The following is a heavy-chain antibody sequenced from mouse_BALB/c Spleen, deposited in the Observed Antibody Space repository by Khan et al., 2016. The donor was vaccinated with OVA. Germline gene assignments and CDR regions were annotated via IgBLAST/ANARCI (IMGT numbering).Heavy chain of an antibody. Sequence: EVKLEESGGGLVQPGGSRKLSCAASGFTFSSYGMHWVRQAPEKGLEWVAYISGDSNTIYYADTVKGRFTISRDNPKNTLFLRMTSLMSEDTAMYCCATSYFYGYYFDYWGPGTTLTVSS. D-gene: IGHD1-1*01. CDR2: ISGDSNTI. V-gene: IGHV5-17*02. J-gene: IGHJ2*01. CDR1: GFTFSSYG. CDR3: ATSYFYGYYFDY.